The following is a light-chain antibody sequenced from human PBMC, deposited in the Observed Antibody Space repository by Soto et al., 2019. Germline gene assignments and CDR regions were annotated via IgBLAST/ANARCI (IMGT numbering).Light chain of an antibody. V-gene: IGKV3-20*01. Sequence: EIVLTQSPGTLSLSPGERATLSCRASQTVSSNYLAWYQQNPGQAPRLLIYGASSRATGIPGRFSGSGSGTDFTLTISRLEPEDFALYYCHQYASSPQTFGQGTKVEI. J-gene: IGKJ1*01. CDR3: HQYASSPQT. CDR2: GAS. CDR1: QTVSSNY.